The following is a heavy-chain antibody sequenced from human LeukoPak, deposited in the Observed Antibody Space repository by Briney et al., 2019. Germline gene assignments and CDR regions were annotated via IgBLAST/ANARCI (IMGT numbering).Heavy chain of an antibody. J-gene: IGHJ4*02. CDR3: ARDRPRPSSGSGDY. D-gene: IGHD3-10*01. V-gene: IGHV1-2*02. CDR1: GYTFTGYY. CDR2: INPNSGGT. Sequence: GASVKVSCKASGYTFTGYYMHWVRQAPGQGLEWMGWINPNSGGTNYAQKFQGRVTMTRDTSISTAYMELSRLRSDDTAVYYCARDRPRPSSGSGDYWGQGTLVTVSS.